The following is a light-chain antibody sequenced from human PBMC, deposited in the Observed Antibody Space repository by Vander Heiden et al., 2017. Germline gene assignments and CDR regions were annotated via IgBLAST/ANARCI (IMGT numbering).Light chain of an antibody. V-gene: IGKV1-39*01. CDR1: QSISNY. J-gene: IGKJ2*01. CDR3: QQSYNTPST. CDR2: AAS. Sequence: DIQMTQSPSSLSASVGDRVTITCRASQSISNYLNWYQQKPGRAPKLLIYAASSLQSGVPSRFSGSGSGTDFTLTISSRQPEDCATYYCQQSYNTPSTFGQGTKLEIK.